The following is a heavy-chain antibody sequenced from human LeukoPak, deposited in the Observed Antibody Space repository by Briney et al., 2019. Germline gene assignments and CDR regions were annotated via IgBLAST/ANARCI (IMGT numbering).Heavy chain of an antibody. D-gene: IGHD2-2*01. CDR3: ARVRARSYCSSTSCYGY. J-gene: IGHJ4*02. V-gene: IGHV3-7*01. Sequence: GGSLRLSCAASGFTFSSYWMSWVRQAPGKGLEWVANIKQDGSAKYYVDSEKGRFTISRDNAKNSLYLQMNSLRVEDTAVYYCARVRARSYCSSTSCYGYWGQGTLVTVSS. CDR2: IKQDGSAK. CDR1: GFTFSSYW.